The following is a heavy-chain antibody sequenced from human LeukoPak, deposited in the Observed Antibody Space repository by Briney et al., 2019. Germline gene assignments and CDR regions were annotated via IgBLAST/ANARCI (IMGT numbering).Heavy chain of an antibody. J-gene: IGHJ3*02. CDR1: GYTFTGYY. CDR3: ARDGDRNRRAFDI. V-gene: IGHV1-2*06. D-gene: IGHD4-17*01. CDR2: INPNSGGT. Sequence: ASVKVSCKASGYTFTGYYMHWVRQSPGQGLEWMGRINPNSGGTNYAQKFQGRVTMIRDTSISTAYMELSRLRSDDTAVYYCARDGDRNRRAFDIWGQGTMVTVSS.